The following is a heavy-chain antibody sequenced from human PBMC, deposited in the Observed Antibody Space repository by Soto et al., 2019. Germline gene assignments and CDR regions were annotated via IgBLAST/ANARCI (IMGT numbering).Heavy chain of an antibody. CDR1: GGTFSSYA. J-gene: IGHJ6*02. D-gene: IGHD2-2*01. Sequence: QVQLVQSGAEVKKPGSSVKVSCKASGGTFSSYAISWVRQAPGQGVEWMGGIIPISGTANYAQKFQGRVTITADESTSTAYMELSSLRSEDTAVYYCARSQGSSTSLEIYYYYYYGMDVWGQGTTVTGSS. CDR2: IIPISGTA. V-gene: IGHV1-69*01. CDR3: ARSQGSSTSLEIYYYYYYGMDV.